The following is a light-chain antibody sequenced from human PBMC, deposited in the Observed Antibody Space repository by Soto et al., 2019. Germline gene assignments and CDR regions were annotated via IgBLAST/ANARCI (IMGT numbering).Light chain of an antibody. CDR3: CSYAGSYTYG. CDR2: DVS. V-gene: IGLV2-11*01. Sequence: QSVLTQPRSGCGSPGLSVTLFCTGTSSDVGGYNYVSWYQQPPGKAPKLMIYDVSKRPSGVPDRFSGSKSGNTASLTISGLQAEDEADYYCCSYAGSYTYGFGTGTKVTVL. CDR1: SSDVGGYNY. J-gene: IGLJ1*01.